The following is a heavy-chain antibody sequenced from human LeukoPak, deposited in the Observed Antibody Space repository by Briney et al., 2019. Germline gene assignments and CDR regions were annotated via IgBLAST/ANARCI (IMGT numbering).Heavy chain of an antibody. V-gene: IGHV4-4*02. J-gene: IGHJ4*02. CDR3: ARRNYYDSTGYYNN. CDR2: IHQSGST. Sequence: PSGTLSLTCAVSGGSISSDNWWSWVRQPPGKGLEWVGEIHQSGSTNCNPSLKSRVTITVDKSKSQFPLKLGSVTAADTAVYYCARRNYYDSTGYYNNWGRGTLVTVSS. CDR1: GGSISSDNW. D-gene: IGHD3-22*01.